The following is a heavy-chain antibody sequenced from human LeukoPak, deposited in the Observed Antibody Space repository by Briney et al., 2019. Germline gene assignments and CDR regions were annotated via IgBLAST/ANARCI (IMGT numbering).Heavy chain of an antibody. J-gene: IGHJ4*02. CDR1: GFTVSSNY. V-gene: IGHV3-53*01. Sequence: GGSLRLSCAASGFTVSSNYMSWVRQAPGKGLEWVSVIYSGGSTYYADSVKGRFTISRDNSKNTLYLQMNSLRAEDTAVYYCASYPAPYYGSGSYFYYWGQGTLVTVSS. CDR2: IYSGGST. D-gene: IGHD3-10*01. CDR3: ASYPAPYYGSGSYFYY.